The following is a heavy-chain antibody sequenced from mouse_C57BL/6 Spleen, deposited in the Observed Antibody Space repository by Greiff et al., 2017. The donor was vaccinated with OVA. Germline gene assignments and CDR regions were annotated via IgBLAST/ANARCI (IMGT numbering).Heavy chain of an antibody. J-gene: IGHJ3*01. CDR3: TRSGGFAY. V-gene: IGHV1-15*01. D-gene: IGHD3-1*01. CDR2: IDPETGGT. Sequence: QVQLKQSGAELVRPGASVTLSCKASGYTFTDYEMHWVKQTPVHGLEWIGAIDPETGGTAYNQKFKGKAILTADKSSSTAYMELRSLTSEDSAVYYCTRSGGFAYWGQGTLVTVSA. CDR1: GYTFTDYE.